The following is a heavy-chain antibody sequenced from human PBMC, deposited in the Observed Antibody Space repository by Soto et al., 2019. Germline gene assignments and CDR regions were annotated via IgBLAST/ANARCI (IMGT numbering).Heavy chain of an antibody. CDR1: GYTFTSYG. D-gene: IGHD3-22*01. CDR3: ASGPRWLSRPLTYGMGG. CDR2: ISAYDGNT. V-gene: IGHV1-18*01. Sequence: ASVKVSCKASGYTFTSYGISWVRQAPGQGLEWMGWISAYDGNTNYAQKLQGRVTMTTDTSTSTAYMELRSLRSDDTAVYYCASGPRWLSRPLTYGMGGWGQGTTVTVAS. J-gene: IGHJ6*02.